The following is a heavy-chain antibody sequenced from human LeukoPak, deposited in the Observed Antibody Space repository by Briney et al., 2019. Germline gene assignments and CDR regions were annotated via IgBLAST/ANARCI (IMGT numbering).Heavy chain of an antibody. D-gene: IGHD5-24*01. Sequence: ASVKVSCKASGYTFTSYYIHWVRQAPGQGLEWMGLINPSGGSTNYAQKFQGRVTMARDTSTSTVYMELSSLRSDDTAVYYCARVLNGYNIRDYFDYWGQGTLVTVSS. J-gene: IGHJ4*02. CDR2: INPSGGST. CDR1: GYTFTSYY. CDR3: ARVLNGYNIRDYFDY. V-gene: IGHV1-46*01.